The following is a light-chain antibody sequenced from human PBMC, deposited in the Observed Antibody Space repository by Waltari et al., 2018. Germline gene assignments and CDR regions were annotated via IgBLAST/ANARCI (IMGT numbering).Light chain of an antibody. CDR3: QQSSSFPHAT. V-gene: IGKV6-21*02. Sequence: EIVLTQSPAFLSVTLMETVTITCQASQSIGSSLHWYQQKPDQSPKLLIKYASQSISGVPSRFSGSGSGTDFTLTINSLEAEDAATYYCQQSSSFPHATFGGGTKVEIK. CDR1: QSIGSS. J-gene: IGKJ4*01. CDR2: YAS.